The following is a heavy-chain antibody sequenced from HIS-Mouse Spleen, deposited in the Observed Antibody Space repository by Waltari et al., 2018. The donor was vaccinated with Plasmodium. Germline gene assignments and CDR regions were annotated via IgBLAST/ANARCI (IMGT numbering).Heavy chain of an antibody. D-gene: IGHD6-6*01. J-gene: IGHJ4*02. V-gene: IGHV4-38-2*02. CDR1: GYSISSGYY. CDR2: IYHSGST. Sequence: QVQLQESGPGLVKPSETLSLTCTVSGYSISSGYYWGWIRQPPGKGLEWSGSIYHSGSTYYNPSLKSRVTISVDTSKTQFSLKLSSVTAADTAVYYCAGSSSYDYWGQGTLVTVSS. CDR3: AGSSSYDY.